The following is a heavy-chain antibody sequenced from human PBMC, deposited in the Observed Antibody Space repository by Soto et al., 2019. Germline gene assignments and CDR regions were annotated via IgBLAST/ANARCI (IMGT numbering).Heavy chain of an antibody. CDR2: ISYDGSNK. V-gene: IGHV3-30-3*01. D-gene: IGHD3-9*01. CDR3: AREAPPYYGILPGYQPTYFDY. J-gene: IGHJ4*02. Sequence: QVQLVESGGGVVQPGRSLRLSCAASGFTFSSYAMHWVRQAPGKGLEWVAFISYDGSNKYYADSVKGRFTISRDNSKNALYLQMNSQRAEDTAVYYCAREAPPYYGILPGYQPTYFDYWRQGTLVTVSS. CDR1: GFTFSSYA.